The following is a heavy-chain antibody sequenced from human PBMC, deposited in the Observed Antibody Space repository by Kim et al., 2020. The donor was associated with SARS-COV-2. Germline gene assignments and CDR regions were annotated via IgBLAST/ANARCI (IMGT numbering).Heavy chain of an antibody. V-gene: IGHV1-18*01. J-gene: IGHJ4*02. Sequence: NYAQKLQGRVTMTTDTSTSTAYMELRSLRSDDTAVYYCARRYNWNYASDYWGQGTLVTVSS. D-gene: IGHD1-7*01. CDR3: ARRYNWNYASDY.